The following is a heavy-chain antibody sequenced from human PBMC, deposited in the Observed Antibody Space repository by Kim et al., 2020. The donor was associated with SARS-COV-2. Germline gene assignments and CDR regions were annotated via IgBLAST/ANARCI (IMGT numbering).Heavy chain of an antibody. D-gene: IGHD2-2*02. CDR2: IIPIFGTA. J-gene: IGHJ6*02. CDR1: GGTFSSYA. V-gene: IGHV1-69*13. Sequence: SVKVSCKASGGTFSSYAISWVRQAPGQGLEWMGGIIPIFGTANYAQKFQGRVTITADESTSTAYMELSSLRSEDTAVYYCAREDCSSTSCDREDYGMDVWGQGTTVTVSS. CDR3: AREDCSSTSCDREDYGMDV.